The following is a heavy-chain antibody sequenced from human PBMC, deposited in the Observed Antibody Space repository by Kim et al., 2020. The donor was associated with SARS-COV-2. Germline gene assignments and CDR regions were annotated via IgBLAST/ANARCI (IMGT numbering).Heavy chain of an antibody. J-gene: IGHJ4*02. Sequence: GGSLRLSCAASGFTFSSYEMNWVRQAPGKGLEWVSYISSSGSTIYYADSVKGRFTISRDNAKNSLYLQMNSLRAEDTAVYYCARRRGAYDYVWGSYRLLSGHFDSWGQGTLVTVSS. D-gene: IGHD3-16*02. CDR3: ARRRGAYDYVWGSYRLLSGHFDS. CDR1: GFTFSSYE. CDR2: ISSSGSTI. V-gene: IGHV3-48*03.